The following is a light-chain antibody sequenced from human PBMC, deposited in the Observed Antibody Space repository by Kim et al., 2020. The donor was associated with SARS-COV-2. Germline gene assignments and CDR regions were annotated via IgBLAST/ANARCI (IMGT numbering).Light chain of an antibody. J-gene: IGLJ2*01. CDR2: ADD. CDR3: QSYDSSNVV. CDR1: SGSIGGNY. V-gene: IGLV6-57*03. Sequence: GQPVTSSCTRSSGSIGGNYVQWYQQRPGSAPTTVIFADDQRPSGVPDRYSGSIDSSSNSASLTISGLKTEDEADYYCQSYDSSNVVFGGGTQLTVL.